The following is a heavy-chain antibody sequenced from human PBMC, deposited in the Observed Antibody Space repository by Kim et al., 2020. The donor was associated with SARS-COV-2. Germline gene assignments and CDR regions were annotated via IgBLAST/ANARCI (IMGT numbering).Heavy chain of an antibody. Sequence: GGSLRLSCAASGFTFSSYSMNWVRQAPGKGLEWVSYISSSSSTIYYADSVKGRFTISRDNAKNSLYLQMNSLRDEDTAVYYCARDPGSGDCSSTSCYVGPRYYGMDVWGQGTTVTVSS. CDR2: ISSSSSTI. CDR1: GFTFSSYS. CDR3: ARDPGSGDCSSTSCYVGPRYYGMDV. V-gene: IGHV3-48*02. J-gene: IGHJ6*02. D-gene: IGHD2-2*01.